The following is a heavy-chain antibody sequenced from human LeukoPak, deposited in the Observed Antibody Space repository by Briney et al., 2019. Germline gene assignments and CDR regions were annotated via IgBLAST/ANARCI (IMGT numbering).Heavy chain of an antibody. CDR3: ARETPSRYFDY. Sequence: ASVKVSCKASGYTFTSYDINWVRQATGQGLEWMGWMNPNSGKTGYAQKFQGRVTITRNTSISTAYMGLSSLRSEDTAVYYCARETPSRYFDYWGQGTLVTVSS. J-gene: IGHJ4*02. CDR1: GYTFTSYD. V-gene: IGHV1-8*03. CDR2: MNPNSGKT. D-gene: IGHD4-23*01.